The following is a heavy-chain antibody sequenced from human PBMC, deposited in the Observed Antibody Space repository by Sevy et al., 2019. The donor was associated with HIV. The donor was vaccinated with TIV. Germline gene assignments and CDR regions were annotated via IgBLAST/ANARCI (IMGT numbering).Heavy chain of an antibody. CDR1: GFTFSSYA. CDR3: ARGGDYDFWSGYYKVGGMDY. Sequence: GGSLRLSCAASGFTFSSYAMHWVHQAPGKGLEWVAVISYDGSNKYYADSVKGRFTISRDNSKNTRYLQMNSLRAEDTAVYYCARGGDYDFWSGYYKVGGMDYWGQGTLVTVSS. V-gene: IGHV3-30-3*01. D-gene: IGHD3-3*01. CDR2: ISYDGSNK. J-gene: IGHJ4*02.